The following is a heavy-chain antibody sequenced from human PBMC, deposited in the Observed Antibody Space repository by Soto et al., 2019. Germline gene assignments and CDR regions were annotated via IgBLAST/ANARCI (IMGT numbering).Heavy chain of an antibody. CDR2: ISAYNGNT. V-gene: IGHV1-18*01. D-gene: IGHD6-13*01. J-gene: IGHJ4*02. CDR3: AGGGGAAAGMGY. CDR1: GYTFTSYG. Sequence: QVQLVQSGAEVKKPGASVKVSCKASGYTFTSYGISWVRQAPGQGLEWMGWISAYNGNTNYAQKLQGRVTMTTDTPPSTAYRGVGSLRSDDTAVDYCAGGGGAAAGMGYWGQGTLVTVSS.